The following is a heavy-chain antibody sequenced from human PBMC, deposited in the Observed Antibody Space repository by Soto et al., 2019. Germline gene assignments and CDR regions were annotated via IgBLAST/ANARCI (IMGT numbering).Heavy chain of an antibody. Sequence: VSVKVSCKASGYTFTGSFMHWVRQAPGQGLEWMGWINPNSGGTNYAQKFQGWVTMTRDTSISTAYMELSRLRSDDTAVYYCARVAGDSSSWDKYYFDYWGQGTLVTVS. D-gene: IGHD6-13*01. CDR3: ARVAGDSSSWDKYYFDY. CDR2: INPNSGGT. J-gene: IGHJ4*02. V-gene: IGHV1-2*04. CDR1: GYTFTGSF.